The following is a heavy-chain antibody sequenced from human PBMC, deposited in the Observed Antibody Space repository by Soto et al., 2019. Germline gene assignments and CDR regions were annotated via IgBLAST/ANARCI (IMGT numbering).Heavy chain of an antibody. CDR2: IIPFFGTA. CDR3: AKSAPMDAGDKYYYDF. V-gene: IGHV1-69*13. CDR1: GGTFSTFG. D-gene: IGHD4-17*01. Sequence: SVKVSCKASGGTFSTFGISWVRQTPGQGLEWMGGIIPFFGTARYSQKFEDRITITADESTNTVYMDLRSLTSEDTAIYYCAKSAPMDAGDKYYYDFWGQGALVTVSS. J-gene: IGHJ4*02.